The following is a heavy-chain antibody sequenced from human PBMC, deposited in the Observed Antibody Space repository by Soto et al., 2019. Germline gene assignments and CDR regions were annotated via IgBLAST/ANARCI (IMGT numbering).Heavy chain of an antibody. Sequence: QVQLVESGGGVVQPGRSLRLSCAASGFTFSSYAMHWVRQAPGKGLEWVAVISYDGSNKYYADSVKGRFTISRDKSKNTLYLQMNSLRAEDTAVYYCASSPTTYYDILTGYLDYWGQGTLVTVSS. CDR2: ISYDGSNK. CDR3: ASSPTTYYDILTGYLDY. J-gene: IGHJ4*02. CDR1: GFTFSSYA. V-gene: IGHV3-30-3*01. D-gene: IGHD3-9*01.